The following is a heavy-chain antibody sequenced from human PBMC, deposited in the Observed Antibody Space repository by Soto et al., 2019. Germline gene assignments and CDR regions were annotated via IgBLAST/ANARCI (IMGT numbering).Heavy chain of an antibody. CDR1: GDSIMGRRFW. CDR2: IYHSGTT. CDR3: ARQRGYYVDY. Sequence: PSETLSLTCGVSGDSIMGRRFWWGWVRQPPGKGLEWIGEIYHSGTTNYNPSLKSRVTISVDKSKNQFSLKLTSVTAADTAVYYCARQRGYYVDYWGQGTLVTVSS. J-gene: IGHJ4*02. D-gene: IGHD3-22*01. V-gene: IGHV4-4*02.